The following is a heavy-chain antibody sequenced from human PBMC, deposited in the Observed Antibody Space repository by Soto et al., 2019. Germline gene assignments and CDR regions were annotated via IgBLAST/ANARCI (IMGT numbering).Heavy chain of an antibody. CDR3: ASLSGYSSSWYYYYYYYGMDV. CDR2: IKQDGSEK. D-gene: IGHD6-13*01. J-gene: IGHJ6*02. Sequence: PGGSLRLSCAASGFTFSSYWMSWVRQAPGKGLEWVANIKQDGSEKYYVDSVKGRFTISRDNAKNSLYLQMNSLRAEDTAVYYCASLSGYSSSWYYYYYYYGMDVWGQGTTVTVSS. V-gene: IGHV3-7*03. CDR1: GFTFSSYW.